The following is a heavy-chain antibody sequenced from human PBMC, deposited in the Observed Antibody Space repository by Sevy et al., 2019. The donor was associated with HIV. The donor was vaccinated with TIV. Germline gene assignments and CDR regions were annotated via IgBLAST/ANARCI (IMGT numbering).Heavy chain of an antibody. V-gene: IGHV3-7*01. CDR2: IKRDGSEK. D-gene: IGHD1-26*01. CDR3: AKDLLQLTIKELAQDYYYGMDV. J-gene: IGHJ6*02. CDR1: GFTFSNYW. Sequence: GGSLRLSCAASGFTFSNYWMSWVRQAPGKGLEWVANIKRDGSEKYYVDSVKGRFTISRDNSKNTLYLQMNSLRAEDTAVYYCAKDLLQLTIKELAQDYYYGMDVWGQGTTVTVSS.